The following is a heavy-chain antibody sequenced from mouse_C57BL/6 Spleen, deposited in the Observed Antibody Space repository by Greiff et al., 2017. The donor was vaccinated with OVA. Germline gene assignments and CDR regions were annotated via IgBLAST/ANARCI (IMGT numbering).Heavy chain of an antibody. CDR1: GYSFTSYG. CDR3: ARTPDYYGPDY. J-gene: IGHJ2*01. D-gene: IGHD1-1*01. V-gene: IGHV1-81*01. CDR2: IYPRSGNT. Sequence: VQLQESGAELARPGASVKLSCKASGYSFTSYGISWVKQRTGQGLEWIGEIYPRSGNTYYNEKFKGKATLTADKSSSTAYMELRSLTSEDSAVYFCARTPDYYGPDYWGQGTTLTVSS.